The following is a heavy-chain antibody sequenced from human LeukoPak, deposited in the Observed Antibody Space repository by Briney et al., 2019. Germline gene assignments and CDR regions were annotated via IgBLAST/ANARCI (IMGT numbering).Heavy chain of an antibody. D-gene: IGHD3-10*01. CDR1: GFTVSSNY. CDR2: IYSGGST. CDR3: ARDMVPDY. V-gene: IGHV3-53*01. Sequence: GGSLRLSCAASGFTVSSNYMSWVRQAPGKGLEWVSVIYSGGSTYYADSVKGRFTISRDNAKNSLYLQMNSLRAEDTAVYYCARDMVPDYWGQGTLVTVSS. J-gene: IGHJ4*02.